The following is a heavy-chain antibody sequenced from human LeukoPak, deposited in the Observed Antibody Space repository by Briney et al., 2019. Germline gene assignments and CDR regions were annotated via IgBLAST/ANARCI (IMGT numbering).Heavy chain of an antibody. CDR3: AREYDSSGYPSDY. Sequence: GASVKVSCKTSGYTFTSYPLHWVRQAPGQRLEWMGWINAGNGNTKYSQKFQGRVTITRDTSASTAYMDLSSLRSEDTAVYYCAREYDSSGYPSDYWGQGTLVTVSS. CDR1: GYTFTSYP. D-gene: IGHD3-22*01. V-gene: IGHV1-3*01. CDR2: INAGNGNT. J-gene: IGHJ4*02.